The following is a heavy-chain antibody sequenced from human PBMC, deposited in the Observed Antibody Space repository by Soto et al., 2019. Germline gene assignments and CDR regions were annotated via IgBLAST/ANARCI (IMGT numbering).Heavy chain of an antibody. V-gene: IGHV1-18*01. CDR3: ARDLPRVVTLPYYYYGMDG. Sequence: GASVKVSCKASGYTFTSYGISWVRQAPGQGLEWMGWISAYNGNTNYAQKLQGRVTMTTDTSTSTAYMELRSLRSDDTAVYYCARDLPRVVTLPYYYYGMDGWGQGTKVTVSS. J-gene: IGHJ6*02. D-gene: IGHD3-22*01. CDR2: ISAYNGNT. CDR1: GYTFTSYG.